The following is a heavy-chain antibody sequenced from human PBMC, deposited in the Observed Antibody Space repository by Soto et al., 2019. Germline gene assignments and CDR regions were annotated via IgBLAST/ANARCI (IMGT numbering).Heavy chain of an antibody. D-gene: IGHD3-16*01. CDR3: ARGSWGGDGIDV. J-gene: IGHJ6*02. V-gene: IGHV3-21*01. CDR2: ISSSSRDI. Sequence: SGGSLRLSCAASGFIFSTYTINWVRQAPGKGLEWVASISSSSRDIFYADSVKARFTISRDNANSSVDLQMNSLRVGDTAIYYCARGSWGGDGIDVWGQGTTVTVSS. CDR1: GFIFSTYT.